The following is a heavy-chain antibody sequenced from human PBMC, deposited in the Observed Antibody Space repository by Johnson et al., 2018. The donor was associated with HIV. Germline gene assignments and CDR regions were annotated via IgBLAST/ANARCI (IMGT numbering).Heavy chain of an antibody. CDR1: GFTFSSYG. CDR2: IWHDGSSN. Sequence: QVQLVESGGGVVQPGGSLRLSCAASGFTFSSYGMSWVRQAPGKGLEWVADIWHDGSSNCYADSVKGRFTISRDISNNTLHLQMNSLSAGDTAVYYSAKEKTYIALDIWGQGTMVTVSS. J-gene: IGHJ3*02. V-gene: IGHV3-33*06. CDR3: AKEKTYIALDI. D-gene: IGHD2-21*01.